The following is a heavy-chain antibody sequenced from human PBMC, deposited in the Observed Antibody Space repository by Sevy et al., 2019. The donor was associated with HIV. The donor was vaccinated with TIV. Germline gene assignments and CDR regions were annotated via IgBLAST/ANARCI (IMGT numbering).Heavy chain of an antibody. V-gene: IGHV3-23*01. CDR1: QFTFRTYA. CDR2: ISASGGST. Sequence: GGSLRLSCIASQFTFRTYAMSWVRQAPGKGLEWVSGISASGGSTFYADSVKGRLTISRENSKNTLYLQMNGLRAEDTALYYCAQDLTAPVGGDFDYWGQGTLVTVSS. CDR3: AQDLTAPVGGDFDY. D-gene: IGHD6-19*01. J-gene: IGHJ4*02.